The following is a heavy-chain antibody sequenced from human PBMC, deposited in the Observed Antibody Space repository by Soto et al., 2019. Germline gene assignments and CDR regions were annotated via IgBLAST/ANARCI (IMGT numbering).Heavy chain of an antibody. CDR2: IYYSGST. V-gene: IGHV4-61*01. D-gene: IGHD3-10*01. CDR1: GGSVSSGSYY. CDR3: ARIMVRGVRAFDY. J-gene: IGHJ4*02. Sequence: PSETLSLTCTVSGGSVSSGSYYWSWIRQPPGKGLEWIGYIYYSGSTNYNPSLKSRVTISVDTSKNQFSLKLSSVTAADTAVYYCARIMVRGVRAFDYWGQGTLVTVSS.